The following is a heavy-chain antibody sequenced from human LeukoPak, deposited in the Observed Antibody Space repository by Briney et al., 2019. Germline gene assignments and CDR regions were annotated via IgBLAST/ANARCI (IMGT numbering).Heavy chain of an antibody. CDR3: ARIGAGSSRDY. D-gene: IGHD6-13*01. CDR1: GFTFSNFA. J-gene: IGHJ4*02. CDR2: IVGSSST. V-gene: IGHV3-21*01. Sequence: GGSLRLSCAASGFTFSNFAMTWVRQAPGKGLEWVSSIVGSSSTYYADSLKGRFTISKDNAKNSLYLQMNSLRAEDTAVYYCARIGAGSSRDYWGQGTLVTVSS.